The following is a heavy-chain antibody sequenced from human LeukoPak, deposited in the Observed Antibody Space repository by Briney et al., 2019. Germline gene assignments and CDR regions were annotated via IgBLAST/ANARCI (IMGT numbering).Heavy chain of an antibody. CDR3: ARVDHDFWIFDH. CDR1: GFNVSSNF. Sequence: AGSLTLSCVAYGFNVSSNFMSWVRQAQGKGLEWDAVIYSSGRTHYADPVKGRFTISRENSKNTVFLQMNSLRVEDTAVYFCARVDHDFWIFDHWGQGALVPVSS. D-gene: IGHD3/OR15-3a*01. J-gene: IGHJ4*02. CDR2: IYSSGRT. V-gene: IGHV3-53*01.